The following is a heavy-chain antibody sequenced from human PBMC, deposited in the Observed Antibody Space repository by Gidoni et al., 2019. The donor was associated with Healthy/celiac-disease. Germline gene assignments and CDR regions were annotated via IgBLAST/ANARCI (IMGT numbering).Heavy chain of an antibody. J-gene: IGHJ6*03. V-gene: IGHV4-39*01. CDR2: IYHSGST. CDR3: ASRYSSSSLPAPLDYMDV. D-gene: IGHD6-6*01. Sequence: QLQLQESGPGLVKPSETLSLTCTVSAGSISSSSYYWGWIRQPPGNGLEWIGSIYHSGSTYYNPSLKSRVTISVDTSKNQFALRLRSVTAADTAGYYCASRYSSSSLPAPLDYMDVWGKGTTVTVSS. CDR1: AGSISSSSYY.